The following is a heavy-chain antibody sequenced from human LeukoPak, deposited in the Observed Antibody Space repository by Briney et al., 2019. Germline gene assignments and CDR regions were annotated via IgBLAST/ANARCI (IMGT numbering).Heavy chain of an antibody. CDR1: EVIFGSYA. Sequence: SQNVSCKGSEVIFGSYASSGVRQAPGQGLEWMGRIIPIFGTANYAQKFQGRVTITADKSTSTAYMELSSLRSEDTAVYYCARGATVTTVDYWGQGTLVTVSS. J-gene: IGHJ4*02. D-gene: IGHD4-17*01. CDR2: IIPIFGTA. CDR3: ARGATVTTVDY. V-gene: IGHV1-69*06.